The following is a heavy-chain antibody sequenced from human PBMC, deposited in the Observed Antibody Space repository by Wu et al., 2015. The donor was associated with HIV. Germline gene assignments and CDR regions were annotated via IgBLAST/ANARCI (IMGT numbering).Heavy chain of an antibody. V-gene: IGHV1-8*02. CDR3: ARVGVLLTSADLLEYFQH. J-gene: IGHJ1*01. CDR2: MNPKSGSA. Sequence: QVQLVQSGTVVQKPGTSVRVSCRVSGYTFTSLNINWIRHAPGRGLEWMGWMNPKSGSAGFGRDFQGRVSMTRNNSISTAYMELSGVTSDDTAIYYCARVGVLLTSADLLEYFQHWGQGTRVVVSS. CDR1: GYTFTSLN. D-gene: IGHD2/OR15-2a*01.